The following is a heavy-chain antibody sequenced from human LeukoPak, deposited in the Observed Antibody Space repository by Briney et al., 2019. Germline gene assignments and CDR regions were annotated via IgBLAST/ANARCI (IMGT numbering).Heavy chain of an antibody. CDR2: MSYSAST. V-gene: IGHV4-61*05. CDR3: ARHGGSYSFDY. CDR1: GGSISTNSYY. Sequence: SETLSLTCTVSGGSISTNSYYWGWIRQPPGKGLEWIGYMSYSASTDYNPSLKSRVTISLDTSKNQFSLKLSSVTAADTAVYYCARHGGSYSFDYWGQGTLVTVSS. J-gene: IGHJ4*02. D-gene: IGHD1-26*01.